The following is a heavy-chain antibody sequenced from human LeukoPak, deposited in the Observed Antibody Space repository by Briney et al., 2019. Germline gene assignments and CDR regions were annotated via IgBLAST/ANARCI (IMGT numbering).Heavy chain of an antibody. J-gene: IGHJ4*02. CDR3: AKVSDYVWGSPISTIDY. CDR1: GFTFSSYA. CDR2: ISGSGGST. V-gene: IGHV3-23*01. D-gene: IGHD3-16*01. Sequence: GGSLRLSCAASGFTFSSYAMSWVRQAPGKGLEWVSAISGSGGSTYYADSVKGRFTISRDNSKNTLYLQMNSLRAEDTAVYYCAKVSDYVWGSPISTIDYWGQGTLVTVSS.